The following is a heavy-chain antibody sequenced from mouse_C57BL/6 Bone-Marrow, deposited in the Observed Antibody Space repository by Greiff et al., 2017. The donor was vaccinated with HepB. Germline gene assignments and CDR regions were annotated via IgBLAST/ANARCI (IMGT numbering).Heavy chain of an antibody. J-gene: IGHJ3*01. CDR1: GYTFISYW. CDR2: IDPSDSYT. CDR3: ARSRYYGSSGFAY. D-gene: IGHD1-1*01. V-gene: IGHV1-59*01. Sequence: QVQLQQPGAELVRPGTSVKLSCKASGYTFISYWMHWVKQRPGQGLEWIGVIDPSDSYTNYNQKFKGKATLTVDTSSSTAYMQLSSLTSEDSAVYYCARSRYYGSSGFAYWGQGTLVTVSA.